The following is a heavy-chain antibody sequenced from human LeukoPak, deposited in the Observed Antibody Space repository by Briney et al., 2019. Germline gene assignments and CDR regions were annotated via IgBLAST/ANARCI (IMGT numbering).Heavy chain of an antibody. CDR1: GGSISSYY. V-gene: IGHV4-59*01. D-gene: IGHD3-22*01. CDR3: ATPSSDYYDSSGLDH. J-gene: IGHJ4*02. Sequence: SETLSLTCTVSGGSISSYYWSWIRQPPGKGLEWIGYIYYSGSTNYNPSLKSRVTISVDTSKNQFSLKLSSVTAADTAVYYCATPSSDYYDSSGLDHWGQGTLVTVSS. CDR2: IYYSGST.